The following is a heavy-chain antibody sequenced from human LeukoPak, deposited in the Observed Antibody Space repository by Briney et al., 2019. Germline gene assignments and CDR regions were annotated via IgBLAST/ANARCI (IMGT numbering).Heavy chain of an antibody. CDR2: IRYDGSNK. CDR1: GFTFSSYG. D-gene: IGHD1-26*01. V-gene: IGHV3-30*02. J-gene: IGHJ4*02. CDR3: AKRGIVGANIDY. Sequence: PGGSLRLSCAASGFTFSSYGMHWVRQAPGKGLEWVTFIRYDGSNKYYADSVKGRFTISRDNSKNTLYLQMNSLRAEDTAVYYCAKRGIVGANIDYWGQGTLVTVSS.